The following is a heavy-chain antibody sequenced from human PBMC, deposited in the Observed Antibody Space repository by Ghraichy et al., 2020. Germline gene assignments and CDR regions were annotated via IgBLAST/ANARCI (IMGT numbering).Heavy chain of an antibody. CDR3: ARDRPLRAAAGTSYYYYGMDV. CDR1: GFTFSSYS. Sequence: GGSLRRSCAASGFTFSSYSMNWVRQAPGKGLEWVSYISSSSSTIYYADSVKGRFTISRDNAKNSLYLQMNSLRDEDTAVYYCARDRPLRAAAGTSYYYYGMDVWGQGTTVTVSS. D-gene: IGHD6-13*01. J-gene: IGHJ6*02. V-gene: IGHV3-48*02. CDR2: ISSSSSTI.